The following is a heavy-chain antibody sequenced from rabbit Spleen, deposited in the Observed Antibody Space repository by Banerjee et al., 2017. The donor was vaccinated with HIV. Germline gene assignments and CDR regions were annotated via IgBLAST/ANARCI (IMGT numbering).Heavy chain of an antibody. CDR1: GFDFSTYV. V-gene: IGHV1S7*01. J-gene: IGHJ3*01. CDR2: IYAGKGST. Sequence: QLDESGGGLVQAGGSLKLSCKASGFDFSTYVMSWVRQAPGKGLEWIGAIYAGKGSTDYASWVNGRFTISNDNAQSTVDLKMTSLTAADTATYFCARAIVPWLGLTRLDLWGQGTLVTVS. CDR3: ARAIVPWLGLTRLDL. D-gene: IGHD4-1*01.